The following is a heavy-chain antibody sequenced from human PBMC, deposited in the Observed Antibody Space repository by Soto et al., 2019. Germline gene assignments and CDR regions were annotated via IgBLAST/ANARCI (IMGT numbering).Heavy chain of an antibody. Sequence: QVQLQESGPGLVKPSETLSLTCTVSGGSISSYYWSWIRQPPGKGLEWIGYIYYSGSTNYNPSLKSRVTISVDTSKNQFSLKLSSVTAADTAVYYCAVHSSSWDHGFDPWGQGTLVTVSS. CDR3: AVHSSSWDHGFDP. V-gene: IGHV4-59*01. CDR1: GGSISSYY. CDR2: IYYSGST. D-gene: IGHD6-13*01. J-gene: IGHJ5*02.